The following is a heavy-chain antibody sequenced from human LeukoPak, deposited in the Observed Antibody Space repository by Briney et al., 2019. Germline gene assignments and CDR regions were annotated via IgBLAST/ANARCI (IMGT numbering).Heavy chain of an antibody. D-gene: IGHD3-22*01. J-gene: IGHJ4*02. Sequence: GGSLRLSCAASGFTFSSYSMNWVRQAPGKGLEWVSSISSSSSYIYYADSVKGRFTISRDNAKNSLFLQMNSLRAEDTAMYYCARTGYDSSGYYSDYWGQGTLATVSS. V-gene: IGHV3-21*01. CDR3: ARTGYDSSGYYSDY. CDR1: GFTFSSYS. CDR2: ISSSSSYI.